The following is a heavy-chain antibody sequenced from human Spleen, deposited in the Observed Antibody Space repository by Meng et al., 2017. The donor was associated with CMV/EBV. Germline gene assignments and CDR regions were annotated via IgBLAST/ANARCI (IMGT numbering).Heavy chain of an antibody. V-gene: IGHV4-39*01. Sequence: GDASSSGRYFGGWIRQTPGKGLEWIAMVYDSGTTYYNPSRKSRVTISVATSRNQLSLTLSAVTAADTAVYYCARHNIVVVPSVHFDSWGQGTLVTVSS. CDR3: ARHNIVVVPSVHFDS. CDR1: GDASSSGRYF. J-gene: IGHJ4*02. CDR2: VYDSGTT. D-gene: IGHD2-15*01.